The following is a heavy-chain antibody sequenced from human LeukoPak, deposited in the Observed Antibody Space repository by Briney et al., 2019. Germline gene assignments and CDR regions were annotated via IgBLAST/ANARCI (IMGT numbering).Heavy chain of an antibody. CDR1: GGSISSSSNY. CDR2: IYYSGST. Sequence: PSETLSLTCTVSGGSISSSSNYWGWIRQPPGEGLEWIGSIYYSGSTYYNPSLKSRVTISVDTSKNQFSLKLSSVTAADTAVYYCERLSCSGTSCYYYYYYYGMDVWGQGTTVTVSS. CDR3: ERLSCSGTSCYYYYYYYGMDV. D-gene: IGHD2-2*01. V-gene: IGHV4-39*01. J-gene: IGHJ6*02.